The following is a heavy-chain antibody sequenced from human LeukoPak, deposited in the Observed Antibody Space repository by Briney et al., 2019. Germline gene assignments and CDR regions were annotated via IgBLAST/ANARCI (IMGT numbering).Heavy chain of an antibody. V-gene: IGHV3-20*04. D-gene: IGHD3-10*01. J-gene: IGHJ3*02. Sequence: GGSLRLSCAASGFTFDDYGMSWVRQAPGKGLEWVSGINWNGGSTGYADSVKGRFTISRDNAKNSLYLQMNSLRAEDTALYYCARDRRTYYYGSGIFDIWGQGIMVTVSS. CDR2: INWNGGST. CDR1: GFTFDDYG. CDR3: ARDRRTYYYGSGIFDI.